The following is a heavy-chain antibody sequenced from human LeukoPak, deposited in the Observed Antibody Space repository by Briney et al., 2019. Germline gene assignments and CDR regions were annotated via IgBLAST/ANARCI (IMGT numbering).Heavy chain of an antibody. Sequence: GGSLRLSCAASGFTVSSNYMSWVRQAPGKGLKWVSVIYSGGSTYYADSVKGRFTISRDNSKNTLYLQMNSLRAEDTAVYYCARDLPVTTHAFDIWGQRTMVTVSS. CDR3: ARDLPVTTHAFDI. V-gene: IGHV3-66*01. CDR1: GFTVSSNY. D-gene: IGHD4-17*01. CDR2: IYSGGST. J-gene: IGHJ3*02.